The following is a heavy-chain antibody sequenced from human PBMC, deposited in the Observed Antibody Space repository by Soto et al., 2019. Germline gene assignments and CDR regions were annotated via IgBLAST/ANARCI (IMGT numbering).Heavy chain of an antibody. D-gene: IGHD2-21*02. CDR3: ARGHCSMDV. J-gene: IGHJ6*02. CDR2: INTISDT. V-gene: IGHV3-11*03. CDR1: GFMFSDYY. Sequence: QVQLMQSGGGLVKPGGSLRLSCAASGFMFSDYYMTWIRQTPVRGLEWVAYINTISDTNYADSVRGRFTIYRDNARNSLFLQMNSLRLEDSAVYYCARGHCSMDVWGQGTTVTVSS.